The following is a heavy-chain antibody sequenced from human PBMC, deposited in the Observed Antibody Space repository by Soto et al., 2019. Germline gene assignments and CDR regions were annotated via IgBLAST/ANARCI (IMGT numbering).Heavy chain of an antibody. CDR2: IYWDDDK. D-gene: IGHD1-7*01. CDR3: AHIREGYDWNSGNFAY. J-gene: IGHJ4*02. Sequence: SGPTLVNPTQTLTLTCTFSGFSLTTYGVGVGWIRQPPGEALEWLVLIYWDDDKRYSPSLKSRLSITKDTSKNQVVLTMTNMDPVDTATYYCAHIREGYDWNSGNFAYWGQGTLVTVDS. CDR1: GFSLTTYGVG. V-gene: IGHV2-5*02.